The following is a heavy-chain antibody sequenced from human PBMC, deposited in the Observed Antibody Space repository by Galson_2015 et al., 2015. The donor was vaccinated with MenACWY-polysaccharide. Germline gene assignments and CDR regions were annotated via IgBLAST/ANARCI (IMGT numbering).Heavy chain of an antibody. J-gene: IGHJ4*02. D-gene: IGHD2-21*02. Sequence: SVKVSCKASGGTFSSYAIGWVRQAPGQGLEWMGRIIPIAGMANYAQKFQGRVTITADTSTSTAYMELSSLTSEDTAVYYCARVSCAGGHCYFGYWGQGTLVIVSS. CDR2: IIPIAGMA. CDR3: ARVSCAGGHCYFGY. V-gene: IGHV1-69*04. CDR1: GGTFSSYA.